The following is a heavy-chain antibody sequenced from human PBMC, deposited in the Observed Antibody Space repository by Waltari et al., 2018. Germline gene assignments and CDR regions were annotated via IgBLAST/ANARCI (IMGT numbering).Heavy chain of an antibody. J-gene: IGHJ5*02. Sequence: QLQLQESGPGLVKPSETLSLTCTVSGGSISSSSYYWGWIRQPPGKGREWIGSIYYRGSTYYNPSLKSRVTISVDTSKNQFSLKLSSVTAADTAVYYCASGPRVTMAPIGRFDPWGQGTLVTVSS. CDR1: GGSISSSSYY. D-gene: IGHD3-10*01. V-gene: IGHV4-39*07. CDR3: ASGPRVTMAPIGRFDP. CDR2: IYYRGST.